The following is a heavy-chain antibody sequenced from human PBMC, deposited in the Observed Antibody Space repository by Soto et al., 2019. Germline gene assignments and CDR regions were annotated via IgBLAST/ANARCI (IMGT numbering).Heavy chain of an antibody. J-gene: IGHJ4*02. Sequence: EVQLVESGGGSVQPGGSLRLSCAASGFTFSTFSMIWVRQAPGRGLEWISYISGGGRPISYADSVKGRFTISRDNAKNSLYLQMDSLTDEDTAVYYCASDLGWAFDSWGQGTLVTVSS. CDR1: GFTFSTFS. CDR3: ASDLGWAFDS. CDR2: ISGGGRPI. D-gene: IGHD6-19*01. V-gene: IGHV3-48*02.